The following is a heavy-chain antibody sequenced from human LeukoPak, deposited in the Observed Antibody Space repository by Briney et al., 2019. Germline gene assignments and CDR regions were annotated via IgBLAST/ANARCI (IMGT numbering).Heavy chain of an antibody. Sequence: GGSLRLSCAASGFTFSNYGMDWVRQAPGKGLQWLTFIRYDTSNEYYAVSVKGRFTISRDNSKNTLYLEMNSLRPEDTAVYYCARGGTVIKALDFWGQGILVAVSS. CDR1: GFTFSNYG. D-gene: IGHD2-21*01. CDR2: IRYDTSNE. CDR3: ARGGTVIKALDF. J-gene: IGHJ4*02. V-gene: IGHV3-30*02.